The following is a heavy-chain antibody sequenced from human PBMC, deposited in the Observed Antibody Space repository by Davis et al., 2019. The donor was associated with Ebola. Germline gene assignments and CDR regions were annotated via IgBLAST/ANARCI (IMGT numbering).Heavy chain of an antibody. CDR2: ISSDITTI. D-gene: IGHD2-21*01. J-gene: IGHJ4*02. V-gene: IGHV3-48*03. CDR1: GFTFTSYE. CDR3: AREVAQCGGDCLDY. Sequence: GESLKISCAASGFTFTSYEMNWVRQAPGKGLEWVSYISSDITTIYYTDLVKGRFTVSRDNPKNSMYLQMNSLRAEDSAIYYCAREVAQCGGDCLDYWGQGTLVTVSS.